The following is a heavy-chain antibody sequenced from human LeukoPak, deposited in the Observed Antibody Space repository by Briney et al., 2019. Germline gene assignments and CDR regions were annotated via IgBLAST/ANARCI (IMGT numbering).Heavy chain of an antibody. J-gene: IGHJ4*02. CDR3: AKILTATTAGGLGD. V-gene: IGHV3-23*01. CDR2: ISGSGGST. D-gene: IGHD4-17*01. Sequence: HPGGSLRLSCAASGFTFRSYGMSWVRQAPGKGLEWVSGISGSGGSTYYADSVKGRFNISRDNSKNTLYLQMNSLRVEDTAVYYCAKILTATTAGGLGDWGQGTLVTVSS. CDR1: GFTFRSYG.